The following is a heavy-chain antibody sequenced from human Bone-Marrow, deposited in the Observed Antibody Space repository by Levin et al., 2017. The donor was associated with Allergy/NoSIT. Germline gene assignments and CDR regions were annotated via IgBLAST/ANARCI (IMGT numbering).Heavy chain of an antibody. D-gene: IGHD3-10*01. V-gene: IGHV3-23*01. CDR3: AKGHGSGSYTIYYYYYYYMDV. Sequence: GGSLRLSCAASGFTFSSYAMSWVRQAPGKGLEWVSAISGSGGSTYYADSVKGRFTISRDNSKNTLYLQMNSLRAEDTAVYYCAKGHGSGSYTIYYYYYYYMDVWGKGTTVTVSS. CDR1: GFTFSSYA. CDR2: ISGSGGST. J-gene: IGHJ6*03.